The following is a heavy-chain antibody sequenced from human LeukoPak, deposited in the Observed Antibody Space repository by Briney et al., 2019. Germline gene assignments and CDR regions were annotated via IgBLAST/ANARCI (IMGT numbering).Heavy chain of an antibody. CDR1: GYTFTGYY. Sequence: GASVKVSCKASGYTFTGYYMHWVRQAPGQGLEWMGIINPSGGSTSYAQKFQGRVTMTRDMSTSTVYMELSSLRSEDTAVYYCARAPRPPVAGNYYYYYMDVWGKGTTVTVSS. CDR2: INPSGGST. J-gene: IGHJ6*03. V-gene: IGHV1-46*01. D-gene: IGHD6-19*01. CDR3: ARAPRPPVAGNYYYYYMDV.